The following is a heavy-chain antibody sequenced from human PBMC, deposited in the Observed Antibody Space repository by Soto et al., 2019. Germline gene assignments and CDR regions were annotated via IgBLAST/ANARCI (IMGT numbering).Heavy chain of an antibody. J-gene: IGHJ6*03. CDR2: IKSKTDGGTT. D-gene: IGHD3-3*01. Sequence: EVQLVESGGGLVKPGGSLRLSCAASGFTFSNAWMSWVRQAPGKGLEWVGRIKSKTDGGTTDYAAPVKGRFTISRDDSKNTLYLQMNSLNTEDTAVYYCTTSNDFWSHFYYYSYMDVWGKGTTVTVSS. CDR1: GFTFSNAW. CDR3: TTSNDFWSHFYYYSYMDV. V-gene: IGHV3-15*01.